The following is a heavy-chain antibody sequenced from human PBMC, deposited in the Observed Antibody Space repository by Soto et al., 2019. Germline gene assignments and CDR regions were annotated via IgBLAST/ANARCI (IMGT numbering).Heavy chain of an antibody. V-gene: IGHV4-34*01. CDR2: INHSGST. D-gene: IGHD6-13*01. J-gene: IGHJ5*02. Sequence: SETLSLTCAVYGGSFSGYYWSWIRQPPGKGLEWIGEINHSGSTNYNPSLKSRVTISVDTSKNQFSLKLSSVTAADTAVYYCARVGIAAAATKPYNWFDPWGQGTLVTVSS. CDR1: GGSFSGYY. CDR3: ARVGIAAAATKPYNWFDP.